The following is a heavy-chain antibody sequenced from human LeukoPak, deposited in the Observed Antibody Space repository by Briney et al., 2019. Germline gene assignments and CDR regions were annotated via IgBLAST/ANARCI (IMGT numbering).Heavy chain of an antibody. V-gene: IGHV4-4*02. J-gene: IGHJ4*02. Sequence: SLTLSLTCGVSGGSISSTNWWTWARQPPGEGLEWIGEVHLSGRTNYNPSLESRVTMSVDMSENHISLKLTSVTAADTAVYYCAREGGPYRPLDYSGQGTLVTVSS. CDR1: GGSISSTNW. CDR3: AREGGPYRPLDY. CDR2: VHLSGRT.